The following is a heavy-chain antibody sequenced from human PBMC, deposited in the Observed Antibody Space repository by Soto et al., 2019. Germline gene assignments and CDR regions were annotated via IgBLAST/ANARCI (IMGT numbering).Heavy chain of an antibody. J-gene: IGHJ4*02. CDR1: GGTFSSYA. CDR3: AREVLSGYGDYEGHY. CDR2: SIPIFGKA. V-gene: IGHV1-69*01. D-gene: IGHD4-17*01. Sequence: QVQLVQSGAEVKKPGSSVKVSCKASGGTFSSYAISWVRQAPGQGLEWMGGSIPIFGKANYAQKFQGRVTITADESTSTAYMELSSLRSEDTAVYYCAREVLSGYGDYEGHYWGQGTLVTVSS.